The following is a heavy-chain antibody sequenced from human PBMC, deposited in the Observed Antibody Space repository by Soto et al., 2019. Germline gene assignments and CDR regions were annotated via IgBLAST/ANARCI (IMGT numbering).Heavy chain of an antibody. CDR2: IYHSGST. V-gene: IGHV4-4*02. Sequence: PSETLSLTCAVSGGSISSSNWWSWVRQPPGKGLEWIGEIYHSGSTNYNPSLKSRVTISVDKSKNQFSLKLSSVTAADTAVYYCARAKSSSWYRYYYGMDVWGQGTTVTVSS. J-gene: IGHJ6*02. CDR3: ARAKSSSWYRYYYGMDV. CDR1: GGSISSSNW. D-gene: IGHD6-13*01.